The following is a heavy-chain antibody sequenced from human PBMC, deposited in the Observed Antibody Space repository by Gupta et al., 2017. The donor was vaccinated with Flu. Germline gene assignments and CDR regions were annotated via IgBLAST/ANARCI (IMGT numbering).Heavy chain of an antibody. J-gene: IGHJ5*01. CDR2: IYASGAT. CDR1: GDSLPSRAYY. CDR3: AKVRSGGNWFDS. D-gene: IGHD2-15*01. V-gene: IGHV4-61*02. Sequence: QARLQESGPGLVKPLQTMSPTCTVSGDSLPSRAYYWTWVRQPAGKGLEWIGRIYASGATYYNTAINGRVTMSVETSKNQLSLKLISVTASDTAVYYCAKVRSGGNWFDSWGQGTLVTVSS.